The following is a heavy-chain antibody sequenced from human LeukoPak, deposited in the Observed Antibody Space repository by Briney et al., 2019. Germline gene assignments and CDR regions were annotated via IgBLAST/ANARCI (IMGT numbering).Heavy chain of an antibody. D-gene: IGHD3-10*01. Sequence: GGSLRLSCAASGFTFSSYSMNWVRQAPGKGLEWVSYISSRSSTIYYADSVKGRFTISRDNAKNSLYLQMNSLRAEDTAVYYCARDAHNYGSGSYYKGYYYYGMDVWGQGTTVTVSS. V-gene: IGHV3-48*04. CDR2: ISSRSSTI. CDR3: ARDAHNYGSGSYYKGYYYYGMDV. J-gene: IGHJ6*02. CDR1: GFTFSSYS.